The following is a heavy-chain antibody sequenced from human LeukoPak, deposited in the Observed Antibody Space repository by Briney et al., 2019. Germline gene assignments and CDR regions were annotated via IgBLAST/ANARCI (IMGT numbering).Heavy chain of an antibody. CDR3: ARDSGYYYMDV. Sequence: SETLSLTCTVSGYSISSGYYWGWIRQPPGKGLEWIGSIYHSGSTYYNPSLKSRVTISVDTSKNQFSLKLSSVTAADTAVYYCARDSGYYYMDVWGKGTTVTISS. V-gene: IGHV4-38-2*02. CDR1: GYSISSGYY. J-gene: IGHJ6*03. CDR2: IYHSGST.